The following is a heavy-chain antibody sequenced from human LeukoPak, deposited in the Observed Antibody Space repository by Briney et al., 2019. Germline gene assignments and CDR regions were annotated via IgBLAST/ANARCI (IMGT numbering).Heavy chain of an antibody. CDR1: GGSFCGYY. CDR2: INNSGST. V-gene: IGHV4-34*01. D-gene: IGHD6-6*01. Sequence: SETLSLICAVYGGSFCGYYWSWIRQPPGKGLEWIGEINNSGSTNYNRSLKSRVTTSVATPKNQFSLRLSSVTAGDTAVYSCEGRPSIAARPGDFDYWGQGTLVTVSS. J-gene: IGHJ4*02. CDR3: EGRPSIAARPGDFDY.